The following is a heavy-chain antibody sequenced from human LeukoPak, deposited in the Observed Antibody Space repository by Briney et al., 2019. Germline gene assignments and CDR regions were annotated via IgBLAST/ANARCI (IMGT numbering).Heavy chain of an antibody. CDR2: IWYDGSNK. CDR3: ARDNQWLTDAFDI. D-gene: IGHD6-19*01. CDR1: GFTFSSYG. J-gene: IGHJ3*02. V-gene: IGHV3-33*01. Sequence: GGSLRLSCAASGFTFSSYGMHWVRQAPGKGLEWVAVIWYDGSNKYYADSVKGRFTISGDNSKNTLYLQMNSLRAEDTAVYYCARDNQWLTDAFDIWGQGTMVTVSS.